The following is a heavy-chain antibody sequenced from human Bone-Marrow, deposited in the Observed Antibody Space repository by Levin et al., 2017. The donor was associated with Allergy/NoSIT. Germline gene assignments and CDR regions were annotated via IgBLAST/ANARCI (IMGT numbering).Heavy chain of an antibody. V-gene: IGHV1-69*13. Sequence: ASVKVSCKASGGTFSSYAISWVRQAPGQGLEWMGGIIPIFGTANYAQKFQGRVTITADESTSTAYMELSSLRSEDTAVYYCARNPYGGNSYIFFDYWGQGTLVTVSS. CDR2: IIPIFGTA. J-gene: IGHJ4*02. CDR1: GGTFSSYA. CDR3: ARNPYGGNSYIFFDY. D-gene: IGHD4-23*01.